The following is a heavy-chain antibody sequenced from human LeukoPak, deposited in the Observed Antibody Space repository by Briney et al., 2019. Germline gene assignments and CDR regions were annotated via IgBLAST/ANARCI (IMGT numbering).Heavy chain of an antibody. D-gene: IGHD2-2*01. Sequence: GESLKISCKGSGYSFTGYWIGWVRQMPGKGLEWMGIIYPGDSDTRYSPSFQGQVTISADKSISTAYLQWSSLKASDTAMYYCARVDTGYCSSTSCYLGTNRFDPWGQGTLVTVSS. CDR3: ARVDTGYCSSTSCYLGTNRFDP. V-gene: IGHV5-51*01. CDR2: IYPGDSDT. J-gene: IGHJ5*02. CDR1: GYSFTGYW.